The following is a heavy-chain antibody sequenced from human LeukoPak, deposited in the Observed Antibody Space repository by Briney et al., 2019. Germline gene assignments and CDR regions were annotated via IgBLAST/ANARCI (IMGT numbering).Heavy chain of an antibody. CDR3: ARGPHYYDSSGYYYRLLDY. CDR1: GFTFSSYA. CDR2: ISYDGSNK. Sequence: SGGSLRLSCAASGFTFSSYAMHWVRQAPGKGLEGGAVISYDGSNKYYADSVKGRFTISRDNSKNTLYLQMNSLRAEDTAVYYCARGPHYYDSSGYYYRLLDYWGQGTLVTVSS. D-gene: IGHD3-22*01. J-gene: IGHJ4*02. V-gene: IGHV3-30-3*01.